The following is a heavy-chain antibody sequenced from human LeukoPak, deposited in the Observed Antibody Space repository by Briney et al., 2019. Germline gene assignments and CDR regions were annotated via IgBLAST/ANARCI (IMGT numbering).Heavy chain of an antibody. Sequence: PSEILSLTCTVSGGSISSFYWSWIRQPAGKGLEWVGHVYTSGSTNYNPSLKSRVTVSVDPSKNQFSLKLSSVTAADTAVYFCARERRGFIAAAGTYYYYMDVWGKGTTVTVSS. CDR2: VYTSGST. CDR1: GGSISSFY. CDR3: ARERRGFIAAAGTYYYYMDV. D-gene: IGHD6-13*01. J-gene: IGHJ6*03. V-gene: IGHV4-4*07.